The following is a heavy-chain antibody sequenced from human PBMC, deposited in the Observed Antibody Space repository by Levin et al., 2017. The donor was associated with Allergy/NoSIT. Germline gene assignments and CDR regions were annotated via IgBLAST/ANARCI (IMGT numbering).Heavy chain of an antibody. V-gene: IGHV3-30*18. Sequence: LSLTCAASGFTFSSYGMHWVRQAPGKGLEWVAVISYDGSNKYYADSVKGRFTISRDNSKNTLYLQMNSLRAEDTAVYYCAKDIAAAGQQMDYWGQGTLVTVSS. CDR3: AKDIAAAGQQMDY. CDR2: ISYDGSNK. J-gene: IGHJ4*02. D-gene: IGHD6-13*01. CDR1: GFTFSSYG.